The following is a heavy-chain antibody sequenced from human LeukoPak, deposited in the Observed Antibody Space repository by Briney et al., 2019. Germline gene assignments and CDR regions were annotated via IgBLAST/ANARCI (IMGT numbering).Heavy chain of an antibody. CDR3: ARKWSSGWYGGDWFDP. V-gene: IGHV1-8*03. D-gene: IGHD6-19*01. CDR1: GYTFTSYD. J-gene: IGHJ5*02. Sequence: GASVKVSCKASGYTFTSYDINWVRQATGQGLEWMGWMNPNSGNTGYAQKFQGRVTITRNTSISTAYMELSSLRSEDTAVYYCARKWSSGWYGGDWFDPWGQGTLVTVSS. CDR2: MNPNSGNT.